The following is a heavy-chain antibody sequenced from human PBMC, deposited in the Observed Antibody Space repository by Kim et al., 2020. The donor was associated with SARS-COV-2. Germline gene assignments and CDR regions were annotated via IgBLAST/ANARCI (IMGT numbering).Heavy chain of an antibody. J-gene: IGHJ5*02. D-gene: IGHD3-9*01. CDR2: INAGNGNT. CDR1: GYTFTSYA. V-gene: IGHV1-3*01. Sequence: ASVKVSCKASGYTFTSYAMHWVRQAPGQRLEWMGWINAGNGNTKYSQKFQGRVTITRDTSASTAYMELSSLRSEDTAVYYCAREGGLRYFDWQGGWFDPWGQGTLVTVSS. CDR3: AREGGLRYFDWQGGWFDP.